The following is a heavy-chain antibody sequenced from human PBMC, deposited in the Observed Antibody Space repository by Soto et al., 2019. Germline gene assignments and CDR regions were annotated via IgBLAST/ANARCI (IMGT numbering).Heavy chain of an antibody. CDR2: ISSSSSYI. V-gene: IGHV3-21*01. Sequence: GGSLRLSCAASGFTFSSYSMNWVRQAPGKGLEWVSSISSSSSYIYYADSVKGRFTISRDNAKNSLYLQMNSLRAEDTAVYYCARDNPLYCGGDCPLDYWGQGTLVTVSS. D-gene: IGHD2-21*02. CDR1: GFTFSSYS. CDR3: ARDNPLYCGGDCPLDY. J-gene: IGHJ4*02.